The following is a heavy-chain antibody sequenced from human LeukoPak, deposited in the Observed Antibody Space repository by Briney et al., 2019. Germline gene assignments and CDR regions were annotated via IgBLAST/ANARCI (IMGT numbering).Heavy chain of an antibody. CDR2: ISWNSGSI. J-gene: IGHJ4*02. D-gene: IGHD6-13*01. CDR3: AKAPRNSSTMLDY. Sequence: GGSLRLSCAASGFTFDDYAMHWVRQAPGKDLEWVSGISWNSGSIGYADSVKGRFTISRDNAKNSLYLQMNSLRAEDTAVYYCAKAPRNSSTMLDYWGQGTLLTVSS. CDR1: GFTFDDYA. V-gene: IGHV3-9*01.